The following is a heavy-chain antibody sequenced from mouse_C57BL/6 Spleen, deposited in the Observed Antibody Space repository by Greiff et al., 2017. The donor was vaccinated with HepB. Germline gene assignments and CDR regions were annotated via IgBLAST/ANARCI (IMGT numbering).Heavy chain of an antibody. J-gene: IGHJ3*01. D-gene: IGHD2-12*01. Sequence: DVHLVESGEGLVKPGGSLKLSCAASGFTFSSYAMSWVRQTPEKRLEWVAYISSGGDYIYYADTVKGRFTISRDIARNTLYLQMSSLKSEDTAMYYCTRDGGSNDGAWFAYWGQGTLVTVSA. V-gene: IGHV5-9-1*02. CDR1: GFTFSSYA. CDR2: ISSGGDYI. CDR3: TRDGGSNDGAWFAY.